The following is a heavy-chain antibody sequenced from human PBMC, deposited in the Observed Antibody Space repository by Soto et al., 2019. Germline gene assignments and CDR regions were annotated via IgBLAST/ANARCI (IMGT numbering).Heavy chain of an antibody. CDR3: ARWIQLWHPFDY. J-gene: IGHJ4*02. D-gene: IGHD5-18*01. Sequence: GGSLRLSCAASGFTFISYGMHWVRQAPGKGLEWVAVIWYDGSNKYYADSVKGRFTISRDNSKNTLYLQMNSLRAEDTAVYYCARWIQLWHPFDYWGQGTLVTVSS. CDR1: GFTFISYG. CDR2: IWYDGSNK. V-gene: IGHV3-33*01.